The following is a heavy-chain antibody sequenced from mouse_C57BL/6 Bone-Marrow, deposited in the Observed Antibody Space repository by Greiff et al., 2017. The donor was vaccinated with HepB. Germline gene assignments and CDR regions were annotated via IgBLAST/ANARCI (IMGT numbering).Heavy chain of an antibody. D-gene: IGHD2-2*01. Sequence: QVHVKQPGTELVKPGASVKLSCKASGYTFTSYWMHWVKQRPGQGLEWIGNINPSNGGTNYNEKFKSKATLTVDKSSSTAYMQLSSLTSEDSAVYYCAREGLWLRREAMDYWGQGTSVTVSS. CDR3: AREGLWLRREAMDY. CDR2: INPSNGGT. V-gene: IGHV1-53*01. CDR1: GYTFTSYW. J-gene: IGHJ4*01.